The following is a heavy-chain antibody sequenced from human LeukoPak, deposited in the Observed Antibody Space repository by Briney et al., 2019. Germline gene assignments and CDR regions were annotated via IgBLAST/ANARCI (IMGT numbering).Heavy chain of an antibody. V-gene: IGHV1-69*05. CDR2: IIPIFGTA. D-gene: IGHD1-26*01. CDR3: ARGGPVGAYFYY. CDR1: GGTFSSYA. Sequence: SVKVSCKASGGTFSSYAISWVRQAPGQGLEWMGRIIPIFGTANYAQKFQGRVTITTDESTSTACMELSSLRSEDTAVYYCARGGPVGAYFYYWGKGTLVTVSS. J-gene: IGHJ4*02.